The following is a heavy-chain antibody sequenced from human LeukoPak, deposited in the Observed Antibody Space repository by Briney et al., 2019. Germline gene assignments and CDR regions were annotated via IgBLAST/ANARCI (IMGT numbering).Heavy chain of an antibody. D-gene: IGHD2-2*01. V-gene: IGHV3-48*01. CDR3: ARGLGSSNYKGHAFDI. CDR1: GFIFSGQS. CDR2: IKSDSSIT. Sequence: GGSLRLSCAASGFIFSGQSMSWVRQAPGKGLEWVAYIKSDSSITHYADSVKGRFTISRDNGWNSLYLQMNSLRAEDTAVYYCARGLGSSNYKGHAFDIWGQGTMVTVSS. J-gene: IGHJ3*02.